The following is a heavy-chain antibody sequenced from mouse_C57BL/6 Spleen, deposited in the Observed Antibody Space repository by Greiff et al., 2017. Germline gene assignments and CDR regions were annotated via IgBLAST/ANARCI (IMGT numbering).Heavy chain of an antibody. V-gene: IGHV1-74*01. CDR1: GYTFTSYW. CDR2: IHPSDSDT. CDR3: AIDITLADDDEDAMDY. D-gene: IGHD1-3*01. J-gene: IGHJ4*01. Sequence: QVQLQQPGAELVKPGASVKVSCKASGYTFTSYWMHWVKQRPGQGLEWIGRIHPSDSDTNYNQKFKGKATLTVDKSSSTAYLQLSSLTSEDSAVYYCAIDITLADDDEDAMDYWGQGTSVTVSS.